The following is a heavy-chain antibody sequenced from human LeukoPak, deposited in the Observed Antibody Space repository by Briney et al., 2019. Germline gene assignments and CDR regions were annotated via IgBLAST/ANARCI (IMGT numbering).Heavy chain of an antibody. Sequence: PSETLSLTCAVYGGSFRGYYWSWIRQPPGKGLEWIGEIYHSGSPNYNPALKSRVIISADTSKNQFSLKLSSVTAADTAVYYCARGKGYSSGWPLPDYYDGMDVWGQGTTVTVSS. CDR2: IYHSGSP. J-gene: IGHJ6*02. D-gene: IGHD6-19*01. V-gene: IGHV4-34*01. CDR3: ARGKGYSSGWPLPDYYDGMDV. CDR1: GGSFRGYY.